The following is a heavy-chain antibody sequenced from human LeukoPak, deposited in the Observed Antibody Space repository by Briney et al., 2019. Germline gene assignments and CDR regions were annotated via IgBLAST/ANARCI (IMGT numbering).Heavy chain of an antibody. CDR1: GASISTYY. D-gene: IGHD1-26*01. CDR2: IHASGRT. J-gene: IGHJ4*02. Sequence: SETLSLTCSVSGASISTYYWSWIRQPAGKGLEWIAQIHASGRTDFKPSLKSRLSISLDTPNNQFSLKVNSVTAADTAVYYCAGSAWAPYWGQGTLVTVSS. CDR3: AGSAWAPY. V-gene: IGHV4-4*07.